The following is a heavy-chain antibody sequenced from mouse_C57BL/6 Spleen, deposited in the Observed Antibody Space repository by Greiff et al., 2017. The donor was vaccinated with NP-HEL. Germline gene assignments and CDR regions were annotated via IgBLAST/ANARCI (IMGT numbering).Heavy chain of an antibody. CDR1: GYTFTDYY. CDR2: INPNNGGT. J-gene: IGHJ3*01. CDR3: ASDGYSFAY. Sequence: EVQLQQSGPELVKPGASVKISCKASGYTFTDYYMNWVKQSHGKSLEWIGDINPNNGGTSYNQKFKGKATLTVDKSSSTAYMELRSLTSEDSAVYYYASDGYSFAYWGQGTLVTVSA. V-gene: IGHV1-26*01. D-gene: IGHD2-3*01.